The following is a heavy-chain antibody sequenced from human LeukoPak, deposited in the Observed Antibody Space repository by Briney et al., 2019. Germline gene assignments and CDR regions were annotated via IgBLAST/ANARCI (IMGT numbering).Heavy chain of an antibody. J-gene: IGHJ4*02. D-gene: IGHD3-10*01. CDR1: GFTFDDYG. V-gene: IGHV3-20*04. CDR2: INWNGGST. CDR3: AREVANYYGSGSYYGETDY. Sequence: GGSLRLSCVASGFTFDDYGMSWVRQAPGKGLEWVSGINWNGGSTGYADSVKGRFTISRDNAKNSLYLQMNSLRAEDTALYYCAREVANYYGSGSYYGETDYWGQGTLVTVSS.